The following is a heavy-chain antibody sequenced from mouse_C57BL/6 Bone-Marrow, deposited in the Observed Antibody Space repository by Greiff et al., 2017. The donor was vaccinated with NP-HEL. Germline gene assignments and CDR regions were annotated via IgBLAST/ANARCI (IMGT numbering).Heavy chain of an antibody. CDR1: GFNITDYY. D-gene: IGHD1-2*01. CDR3: ARRGDGPRVYFDY. V-gene: IGHV14-2*01. Sequence: VQLQQSGAELVKPGASVKLSCTASGFNITDYYMHWVKQRTEQGLAWIGRLDPEDGETKYAPKFQGKATITADTSSNTAYLQLSSLTSEDTAVYYCARRGDGPRVYFDYWGQGTTLTVSS. CDR2: LDPEDGET. J-gene: IGHJ2*01.